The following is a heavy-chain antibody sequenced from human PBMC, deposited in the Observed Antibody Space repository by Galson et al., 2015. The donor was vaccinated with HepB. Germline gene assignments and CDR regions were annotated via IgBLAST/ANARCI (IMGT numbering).Heavy chain of an antibody. CDR1: GYTFTSYA. CDR2: INAGNGNT. CDR3: ARDPSYRGYYYYGMDV. Sequence: SVKVSCKASGYTFTSYAMHWVRQAPGQRLEWMGWINAGNGNTKYSQKFQGRVTITRDTSASTAYMELSSLRSEDTAVYYCARDPSYRGYYYYGMDVWGQGTTVTVSS. J-gene: IGHJ6*02. V-gene: IGHV1-3*01. D-gene: IGHD1-14*01.